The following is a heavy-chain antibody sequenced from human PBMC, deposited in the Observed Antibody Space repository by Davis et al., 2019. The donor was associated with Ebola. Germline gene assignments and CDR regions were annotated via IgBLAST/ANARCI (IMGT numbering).Heavy chain of an antibody. CDR1: GFTFSSYS. Sequence: PGGSLRLSCAASGFTFSSYSMNWVRQAPGKGLEWVSSISSSSSYIYYADSVKGRFTISRDNAKHSLYLQMNSLRAEDTAVYYCARGDKYSSGWSLGYYGMDVWGQGTTVTVSS. CDR3: ARGDKYSSGWSLGYYGMDV. D-gene: IGHD6-19*01. V-gene: IGHV3-21*01. CDR2: ISSSSSYI. J-gene: IGHJ6*02.